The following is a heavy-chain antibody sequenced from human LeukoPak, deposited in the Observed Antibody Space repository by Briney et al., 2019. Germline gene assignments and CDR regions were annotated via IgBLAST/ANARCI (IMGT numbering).Heavy chain of an antibody. Sequence: ASVKVSCKTSGYIFASYGISWVRQAPGQGLEWMGWTSVYSGNTYYGKKFQGRVTMTTDTSTSTGYMELRSLRSDDTAVYYCARDAHDLLSGYMWGQGILVTVSS. CDR1: GYIFASYG. CDR3: ARDAHDLLSGYM. CDR2: TSVYSGNT. V-gene: IGHV1-18*01. J-gene: IGHJ4*02. D-gene: IGHD3-3*01.